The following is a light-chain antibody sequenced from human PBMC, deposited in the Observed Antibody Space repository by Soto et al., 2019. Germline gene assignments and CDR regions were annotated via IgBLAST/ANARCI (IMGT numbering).Light chain of an antibody. Sequence: DFQMTQSPSTLSASVGDRVTITCRASQSIHSGAWYQQKPGTTPKRLIYRASTLQSGVPSRFAGSGSGTEFTLTINNLQPVDYASYFCQHYNAHPSTFGQGTKLESK. CDR1: QSIHSG. CDR3: QHYNAHPST. CDR2: RAS. V-gene: IGKV1-5*03. J-gene: IGKJ2*01.